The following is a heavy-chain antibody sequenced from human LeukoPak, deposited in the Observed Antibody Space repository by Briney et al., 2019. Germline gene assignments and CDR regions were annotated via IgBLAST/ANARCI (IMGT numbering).Heavy chain of an antibody. V-gene: IGHV3-23*01. CDR3: AKMIRFLEWADGPNFDY. J-gene: IGHJ4*02. D-gene: IGHD3-3*01. CDR1: GFTFSSYA. Sequence: GGSLRLSCAASGFTFSSYAMSWVRQAPGKGLEWVSAISGSDGSTYYADSVKGRFTISRDNSKNTLYLQMNSLRAEDTAVYYCAKMIRFLEWADGPNFDYWGQGTLVTVSS. CDR2: ISGSDGST.